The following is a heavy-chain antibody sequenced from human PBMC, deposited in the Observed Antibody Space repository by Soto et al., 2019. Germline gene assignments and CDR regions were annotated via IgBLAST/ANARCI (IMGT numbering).Heavy chain of an antibody. CDR3: ARDRLGANGDD. CDR2: ISAYNANT. V-gene: IGHV1-18*01. D-gene: IGHD1-26*01. J-gene: IGHJ4*02. CDR1: GYTFTSYG. Sequence: DSLQVSCTSSGYTFTSYGISWVRQAPGQGLEWMGWISAYNANTNYAQKLQGRVTMTTDTSTSTSYMELRSLRSDDTAGYLCARDRLGANGDDWGQGSLVT.